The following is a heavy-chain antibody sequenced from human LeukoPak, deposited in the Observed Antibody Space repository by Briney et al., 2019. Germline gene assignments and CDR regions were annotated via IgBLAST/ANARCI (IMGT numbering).Heavy chain of an antibody. Sequence: SETLSLTCTVSGGSISSSSYYWGWIRQPPGKGLEWIGSIYYSGSTYYNPSLKSRVTISVDTSKNQFSLKLSSVTAADTAVYYCARGYYDFWSGLFRNWFDPWGQGTLVTVSS. V-gene: IGHV4-39*07. J-gene: IGHJ5*02. CDR3: ARGYYDFWSGLFRNWFDP. CDR1: GGSISSSSYY. D-gene: IGHD3-3*01. CDR2: IYYSGST.